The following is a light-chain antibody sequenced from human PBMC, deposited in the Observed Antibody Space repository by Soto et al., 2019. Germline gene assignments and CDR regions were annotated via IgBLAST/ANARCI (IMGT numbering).Light chain of an antibody. V-gene: IGKV3-20*01. J-gene: IGKJ3*01. CDR3: HQYNSWPRGT. CDR2: GTS. Sequence: DIVLTQSPGTLSLSPGERATLSCRVSQSVSSKYLAWYQQKPGQAPRVLIYGTSIRASGVPERFSGGGSGTDFTLTITRLEPEDFAVYYCHQYNSWPRGTFGPGTKVEIK. CDR1: QSVSSKY.